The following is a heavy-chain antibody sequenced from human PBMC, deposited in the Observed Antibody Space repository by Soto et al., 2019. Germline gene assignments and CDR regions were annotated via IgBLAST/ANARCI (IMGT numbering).Heavy chain of an antibody. D-gene: IGHD3-16*01. V-gene: IGHV3-21*01. Sequence: WGSLRLSCAASGFIFSDVQINWVRQAPRRGIELLSSITGTSGCTHYDDSMEGRFTTSRDNPNNILFLQMDNLRPEDTAVYYCARDNLAFQGAFDLWGQGTLVTVSS. CDR1: GFIFSDVQ. CDR2: ITGTSGCT. CDR3: ARDNLAFQGAFDL. J-gene: IGHJ5*02.